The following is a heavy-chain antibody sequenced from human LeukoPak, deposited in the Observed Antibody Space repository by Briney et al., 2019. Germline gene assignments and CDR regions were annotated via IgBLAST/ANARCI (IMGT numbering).Heavy chain of an antibody. J-gene: IGHJ4*02. D-gene: IGHD3-16*02. CDR1: GGSFSGYY. CDR3: ARGRYDYVWGSYRPTTLFDY. V-gene: IGHV4-34*01. Sequence: PSETLSLTCAVYGGSFSGYYWSWIRQPPGKGLEWIGEINHSGSTNYNPSLKSRVTISVDTSKNQFSLKLSSVTAADTAVYYCARGRYDYVWGSYRPTTLFDYWGQGTLVTVSS. CDR2: INHSGST.